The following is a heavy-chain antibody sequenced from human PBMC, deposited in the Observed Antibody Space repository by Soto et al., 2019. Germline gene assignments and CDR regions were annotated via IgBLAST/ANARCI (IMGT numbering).Heavy chain of an antibody. J-gene: IGHJ4*02. CDR3: TIDGWVYDFWSGYYTNKFDY. CDR2: IRSKAYGGTT. V-gene: IGHV3-49*03. CDR1: GFTFGDYA. D-gene: IGHD3-3*01. Sequence: GGSLRLSCTASGFTFGDYAMSWFRQAPGKGLEWVGFIRSKAYGGTTEYAASVKGRFTISRDDSKSIAYLQMNSLKTEDTAVYYCTIDGWVYDFWSGYYTNKFDYWGQGTLVTVSS.